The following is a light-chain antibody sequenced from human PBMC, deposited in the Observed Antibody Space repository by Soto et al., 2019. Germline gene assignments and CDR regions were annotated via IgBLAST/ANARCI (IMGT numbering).Light chain of an antibody. CDR1: QSVSTY. J-gene: IGKJ4*01. CDR3: QQANSFPHT. V-gene: IGKV3-11*01. Sequence: EIVLTQSPATLSLSPGERATLSCRASQSVSTYLAWYQQKPGQTPRLLIYDASNRATGIPARFSGSGSGTDFTLTISSLQPEDFATYYCQQANSFPHTFGGGTKVEIK. CDR2: DAS.